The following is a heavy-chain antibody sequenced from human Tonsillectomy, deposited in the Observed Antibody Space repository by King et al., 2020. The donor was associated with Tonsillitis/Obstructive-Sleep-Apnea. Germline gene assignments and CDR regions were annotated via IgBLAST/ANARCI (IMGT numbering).Heavy chain of an antibody. V-gene: IGHV3-7*05. D-gene: IGHD4-11*01. CDR3: ASVNDYTNYRRDY. Sequence: VQLVESGGGLVQPGGSLRLSCAASGFTFSSSWMSWVRQAPGKGLEWVANINQDGGEKYYVDSVKGRFTISRDNTKNSLYLQMNSLRAEDTAVYYCASVNDYTNYRRDYWGQGTLVTVSS. CDR2: INQDGGEK. CDR1: GFTFSSSW. J-gene: IGHJ4*02.